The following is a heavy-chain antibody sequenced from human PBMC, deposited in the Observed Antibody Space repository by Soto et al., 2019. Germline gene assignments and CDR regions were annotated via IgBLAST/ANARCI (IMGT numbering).Heavy chain of an antibody. V-gene: IGHV1-46*01. CDR3: AREENCSDGICYSEYFQR. CDR1: GYIFTAYS. Sequence: QVQLEQSGAEVKKPGASVKVSCKASGYIFTAYSMHWVRRAPGQGLQWMGVVNPSGGSTNYAQKFHGKFSLTRDTSRNTFYMDLSSLTSEDTAVYYCAREENCSDGICYSEYFQRWGQGTLVTVSS. CDR2: VNPSGGST. J-gene: IGHJ1*01. D-gene: IGHD2-15*01.